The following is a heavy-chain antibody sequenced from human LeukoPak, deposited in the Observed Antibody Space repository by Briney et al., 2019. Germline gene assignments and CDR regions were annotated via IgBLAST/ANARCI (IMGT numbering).Heavy chain of an antibody. CDR2: INPNSGGT. Sequence: GASVKVSCKASGYTFTGYYMHWVRQAPGQGLEWMGWINPNSGGTNYAQKFQGRVTMTRDTSISTAYMELSRLRSDDTAVYYCAPGGYVWGSYRYGNFDYWGQGTLVTVSS. V-gene: IGHV1-2*02. D-gene: IGHD3-16*02. J-gene: IGHJ4*02. CDR3: APGGYVWGSYRYGNFDY. CDR1: GYTFTGYY.